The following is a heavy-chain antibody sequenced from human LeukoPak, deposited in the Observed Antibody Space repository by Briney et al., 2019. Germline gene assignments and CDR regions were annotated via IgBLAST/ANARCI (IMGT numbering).Heavy chain of an antibody. J-gene: IGHJ2*01. CDR1: GGTFSSYA. CDR3: ARSRGDPQVYWYFDL. V-gene: IGHV1-69*05. CDR2: IIPIFGTA. Sequence: ASVKVSCKASGGTFSSYAISWVRQAPGQGLEWMGGIIPIFGTANYAQKFQGRVTITTDESTSTAYMELSSLRAEDMAVYYCARSRGDPQVYWYFDLWGRGTLVTVSS. D-gene: IGHD3-10*01.